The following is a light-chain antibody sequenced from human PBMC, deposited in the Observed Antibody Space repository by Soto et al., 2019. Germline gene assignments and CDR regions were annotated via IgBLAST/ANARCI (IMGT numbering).Light chain of an antibody. Sequence: QSELTQPASVSGSPGQSITISCTGTSSDVGGYNYVSWYQQHPGKAPKVMISDVSDRPSGVSNRFSGSKSGNTASLTISGLQAEDEGDYYCSSYTSSSTRVFGTGTKLTVL. J-gene: IGLJ1*01. CDR3: SSYTSSSTRV. CDR2: DVS. CDR1: SSDVGGYNY. V-gene: IGLV2-14*01.